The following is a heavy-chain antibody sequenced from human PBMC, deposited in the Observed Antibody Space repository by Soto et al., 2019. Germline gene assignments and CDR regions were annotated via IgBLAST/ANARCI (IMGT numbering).Heavy chain of an antibody. J-gene: IGHJ5*02. CDR1: GYTFTSYY. D-gene: IGHD3-16*02. CDR3: AREGLMSTFGGVIVS. V-gene: IGHV1-46*01. CDR2: INPSGGST. Sequence: QVQLVQSGAEVKKPGASVKVSCKASGYTFTSYYMHWVRQAPGQGLEWMGIINPSGGSTSYAQKFQGRVTMTRDTSTSTVYMELSSLRSEDTAVYYCAREGLMSTFGGVIVSWGQGTLVTVSS.